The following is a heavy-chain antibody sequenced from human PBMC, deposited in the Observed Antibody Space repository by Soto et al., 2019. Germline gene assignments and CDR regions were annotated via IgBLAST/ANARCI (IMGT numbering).Heavy chain of an antibody. J-gene: IGHJ4*02. CDR3: AKKITGTFDY. CDR1: GFTFSSYA. D-gene: IGHD1-20*01. Sequence: GGSLRLSCAASGFTFSSYAMSWVRQAPGKGLEWVSAISGSGGSTYYADSGKGWFTISRDNSKNTLYLQMNSLRAEDTAVYYCAKKITGTFDYWGQGTLVTVSS. V-gene: IGHV3-23*01. CDR2: ISGSGGST.